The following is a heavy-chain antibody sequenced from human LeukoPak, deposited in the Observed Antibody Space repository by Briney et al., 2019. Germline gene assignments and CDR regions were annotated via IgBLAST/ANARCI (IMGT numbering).Heavy chain of an antibody. J-gene: IGHJ4*02. CDR3: ARWKTDYDYVWGSYRYADYFDY. CDR1: GGTFSSYA. D-gene: IGHD3-16*02. Sequence: ASVKVSCKASGGTFSSYAISWVRQAPGQGLEWMGGIIPIFGTANYAQKFQGRVTITADESTSTAYMELSSLRSEDTAVYYCARWKTDYDYVWGSYRYADYFDYWGQGTLVTVSS. CDR2: IIPIFGTA. V-gene: IGHV1-69*13.